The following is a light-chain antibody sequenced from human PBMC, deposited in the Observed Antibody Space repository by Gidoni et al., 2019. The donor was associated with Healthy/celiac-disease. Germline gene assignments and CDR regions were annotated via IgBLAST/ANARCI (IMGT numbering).Light chain of an antibody. Sequence: IQITHSPSSLSASVGDRVTITCHASQDISNYLTWYQQKPGKAPKLLIYDASNLETGVPSRFSGSGSGTDFTFTISRLQPEDIATYYCQQYDNLPYTFGQGTKLEIK. V-gene: IGKV1-33*01. CDR1: QDISNY. J-gene: IGKJ2*01. CDR2: DAS. CDR3: QQYDNLPYT.